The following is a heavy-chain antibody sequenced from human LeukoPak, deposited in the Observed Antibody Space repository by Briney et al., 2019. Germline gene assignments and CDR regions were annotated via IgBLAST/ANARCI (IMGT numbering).Heavy chain of an antibody. J-gene: IGHJ4*02. CDR3: ARVEGPGYSSSWYPFDYVWGSYHLIDY. CDR1: GYTFTSYG. V-gene: IGHV1-18*01. Sequence: ASVKVSCKASGYTFTSYGISWVRQAPGQGLEWMGWISAYNGNTNYAQKLQGRVTLTTDTSTSTAYMELRSLRSDDTAVYYCARVEGPGYSSSWYPFDYVWGSYHLIDYWGQGTLVTVSS. D-gene: IGHD3-16*02. CDR2: ISAYNGNT.